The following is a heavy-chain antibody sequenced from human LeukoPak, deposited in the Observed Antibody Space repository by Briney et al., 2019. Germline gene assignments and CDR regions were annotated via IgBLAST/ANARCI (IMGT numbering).Heavy chain of an antibody. V-gene: IGHV3-30*18. J-gene: IGHJ4*02. CDR1: GFTFSSYG. CDR3: AKDVYSSSWHLDY. Sequence: GGSLRLSCAASGFTFSSYGMHWVRQAPGKGLEWVAVISYDGSNKYYADSVKGRFTISRDNSKNTLYLQMNSLRAEDTAVYYCAKDVYSSSWHLDYWGQETLVTVSS. D-gene: IGHD6-13*01. CDR2: ISYDGSNK.